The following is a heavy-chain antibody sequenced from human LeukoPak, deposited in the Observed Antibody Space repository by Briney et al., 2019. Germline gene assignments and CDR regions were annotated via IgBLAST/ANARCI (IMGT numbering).Heavy chain of an antibody. CDR3: AKSQHYYDSSGLLYYYYYYGMDV. CDR1: GLTFSSYG. V-gene: IGHV3-30*18. J-gene: IGHJ6*02. D-gene: IGHD3-22*01. Sequence: GRTLRLSCAVSGLTFSSYGIHWVRHPPAKGLEWVAVISYDGSNKYYADSLKGRFTISRDNSKNTLYLQMNSLRAEDTAAYYCAKSQHYYDSSGLLYYYYYYGMDVWAQGTTVTVSS. CDR2: ISYDGSNK.